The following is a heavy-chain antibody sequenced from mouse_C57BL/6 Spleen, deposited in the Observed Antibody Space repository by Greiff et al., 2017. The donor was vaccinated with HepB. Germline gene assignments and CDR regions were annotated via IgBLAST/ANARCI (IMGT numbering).Heavy chain of an antibody. J-gene: IGHJ4*01. V-gene: IGHV2-3*01. CDR2: IWGDGST. Sequence: VKVVESGPGLVAPSQRLSITCTVSGFSLTSYGVSWVRQPPGKGLEWLGVIWGDGSTNYHSSLISRLSISKDNSKSQVFLKLNSLQTADTATYYCAKANLKDYAMDYWGQGTSVTVSS. CDR3: AKANLKDYAMDY. CDR1: GFSLTSYG.